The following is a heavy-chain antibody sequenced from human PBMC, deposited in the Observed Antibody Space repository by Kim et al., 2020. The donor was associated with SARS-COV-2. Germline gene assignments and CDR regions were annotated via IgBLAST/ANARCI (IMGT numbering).Heavy chain of an antibody. CDR3: ARDKNSSSWYYYYYYGMDV. D-gene: IGHD6-13*01. J-gene: IGHJ6*02. CDR2: ISYDGSNK. V-gene: IGHV3-30*04. CDR1: GFTFSSYA. Sequence: GGSLRLSFAASGFTFSSYAMHWVRQAPGKGLEWVAVISYDGSNKYYADSVKGRFTISRDNSKNTLYLQMNSLRAEDTAVYYCARDKNSSSWYYYYYYGMDVWGQGTTVTVSS.